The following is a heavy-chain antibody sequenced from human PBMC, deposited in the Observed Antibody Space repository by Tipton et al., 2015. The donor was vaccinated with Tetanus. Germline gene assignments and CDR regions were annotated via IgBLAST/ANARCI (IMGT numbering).Heavy chain of an antibody. V-gene: IGHV4-4*07. D-gene: IGHD3-10*01. CDR3: ARGVWFGPGPKYYFDY. CDR2: IYSSGST. Sequence: VKPSETLSLTCTVSGGSISDYYWSWIRQPAGKGLEWIGRIYSSGSTHYNPSLKSRVTMSLDTSKTQFSLRLSSVTAADTAVYFCARGVWFGPGPKYYFDYWGQGTLVTVSS. CDR1: GGSISDYY. J-gene: IGHJ4*02.